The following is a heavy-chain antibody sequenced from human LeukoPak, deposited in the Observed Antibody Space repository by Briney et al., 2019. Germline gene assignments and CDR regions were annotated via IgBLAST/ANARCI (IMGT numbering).Heavy chain of an antibody. J-gene: IGHJ5*02. CDR1: GFTFSKYW. D-gene: IGHD2-2*02. V-gene: IGHV3-7*01. CDR3: ATNPHTRRYNWFDH. Sequence: GGSLRLSCAVSGFTFSKYWMSWVRQAPGKGLEWVANIKPDGSEKYFVDSVKGRFNISRDNAKNSLYLQMNSLRVEDTAVYYCATNPHTRRYNWFDHWGQGTLVTVSS. CDR2: IKPDGSEK.